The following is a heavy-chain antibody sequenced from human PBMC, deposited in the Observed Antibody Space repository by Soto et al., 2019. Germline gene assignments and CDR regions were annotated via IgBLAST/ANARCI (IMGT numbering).Heavy chain of an antibody. D-gene: IGHD5-12*01. V-gene: IGHV4-61*01. CDR1: EGLITGVSYY. CDR3: ARGSGWKLRSWFDP. Sequence: SEPLCLPCTVDEGLITGVSYYWSWIRQPPGKGLEWIGYMYYSGSTNYNPSLKSRVTISVDTSKNQFSLKLSSVTAADTAVYYCARGSGWKLRSWFDPWGQGTLVTVSS. CDR2: MYYSGST. J-gene: IGHJ5*02.